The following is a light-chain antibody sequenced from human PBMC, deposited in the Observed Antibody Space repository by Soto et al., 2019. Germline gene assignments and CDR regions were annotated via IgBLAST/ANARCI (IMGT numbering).Light chain of an antibody. CDR2: DAY. Sequence: FTPSPVTLSLSPGERATLSCRASQSFRGLLAWYQQKPGQAPRLLIYDAYNRATGIPPRFSGSGSETDFTLTISSLEPEESAVYYCQQRHMWPITFGEGTRLEIK. J-gene: IGKJ5*01. V-gene: IGKV3-11*01. CDR1: QSFRGL. CDR3: QQRHMWPIT.